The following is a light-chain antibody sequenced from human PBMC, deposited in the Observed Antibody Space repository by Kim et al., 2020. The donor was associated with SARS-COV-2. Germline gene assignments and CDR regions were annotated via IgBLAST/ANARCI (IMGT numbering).Light chain of an antibody. CDR3: QQHYSYPLT. Sequence: DIQMTQSPSSLSASVGDTVTITCRASQGIRQYLAWFRQKPGKAPECLIYAASSLEGGVPSKFSGRGSGTDFTLTITGLQPEDSATYFCQQHYSYPLTFGQGTRVEIK. CDR1: QGIRQY. V-gene: IGKV1-16*02. CDR2: AAS. J-gene: IGKJ5*01.